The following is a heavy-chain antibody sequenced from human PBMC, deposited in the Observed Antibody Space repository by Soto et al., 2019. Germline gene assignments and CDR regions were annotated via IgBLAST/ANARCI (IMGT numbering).Heavy chain of an antibody. CDR1: GGSISSGGYY. CDR2: IYYSGST. D-gene: IGHD3-10*01. J-gene: IGHJ6*03. CDR3: ARDDSGGSMDV. V-gene: IGHV4-31*03. Sequence: SETLSLTCTVSGGSISSGGYYWSWIRQHPGKGLEWIGYIYYSGSTYYNPSLKSRVTISVDTSKNQFSLKLSSVTAADTAVYYCARDDSGGSMDVWGKGTTVTVSS.